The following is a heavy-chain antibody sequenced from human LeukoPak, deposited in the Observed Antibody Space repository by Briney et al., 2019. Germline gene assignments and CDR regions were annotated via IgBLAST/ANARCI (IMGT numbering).Heavy chain of an antibody. Sequence: GGSLRLSCAASGFTFSSYAMSWVRQAPGKGLEWVSDINGSGGSTYYADSVKGRFTISRDNSKNTLYLQMNSLRAEDTAVYYCAKGGAAMVTLGWFDPWGQGTLVTVSS. CDR1: GFTFSSYA. V-gene: IGHV3-23*01. J-gene: IGHJ5*02. CDR2: INGSGGST. D-gene: IGHD5-18*01. CDR3: AKGGAAMVTLGWFDP.